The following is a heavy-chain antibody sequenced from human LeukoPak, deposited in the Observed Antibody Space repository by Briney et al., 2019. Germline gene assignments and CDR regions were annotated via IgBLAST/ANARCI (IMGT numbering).Heavy chain of an antibody. CDR3: ARVEPGYYYYYYMDV. CDR1: GYSISSGYY. J-gene: IGHJ6*03. D-gene: IGHD1-26*01. CDR2: IYYSGST. Sequence: SETLSLTCTVSGYSISSGYYWGWIRQPPGKGLEWIGSIYYSGSTYYNPSLKSRVTISVDTSKNQFSLKLSSVTAADTAVYYCARVEPGYYYYYYMDVWGKGTTVTVSS. V-gene: IGHV4-38-2*02.